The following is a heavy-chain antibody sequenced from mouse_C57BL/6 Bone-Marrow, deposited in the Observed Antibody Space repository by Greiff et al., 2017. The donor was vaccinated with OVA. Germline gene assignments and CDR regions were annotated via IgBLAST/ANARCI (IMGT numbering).Heavy chain of an antibody. Sequence: QVQLNQPGAELVMPGASVKLSCKASGYTFTSYWMHWVKQRPGQGLEWIGEIDPSDSYTNYNQKFKGKSTLTVDKSSSTAYMQLSSLTSEDSAVYYCARSYYYGGYFDVWGTGTTVTVSS. CDR1: GYTFTSYW. CDR2: IDPSDSYT. J-gene: IGHJ1*03. CDR3: ARSYYYGGYFDV. V-gene: IGHV1-69*01. D-gene: IGHD1-1*01.